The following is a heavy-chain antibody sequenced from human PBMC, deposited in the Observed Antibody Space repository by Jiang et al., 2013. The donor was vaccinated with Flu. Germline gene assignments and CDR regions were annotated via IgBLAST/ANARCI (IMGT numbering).Heavy chain of an antibody. Sequence: GLVKPSETLSVTCAVSGASISSYYWSWIRQPPGKGLEWIGHVYHTGSTNYNASLKSRVTISVDTSKNQFSLKLSSVTAVDTAVYYCARTPSDILTGWGTNWFDPWGQGTLVTVSS. CDR2: VYHTGST. CDR3: ARTPSDILTGWGTNWFDP. V-gene: IGHV4-59*12. D-gene: IGHD3-9*01. CDR1: GASISSYY. J-gene: IGHJ5*02.